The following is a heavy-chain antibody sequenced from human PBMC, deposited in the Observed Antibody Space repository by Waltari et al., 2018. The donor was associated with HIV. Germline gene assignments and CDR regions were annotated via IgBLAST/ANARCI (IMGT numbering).Heavy chain of an antibody. CDR2: INHSGST. Sequence: QVQLQQWGAGLLKPSEPLSLTCAVHGGSFSGYSGCWSGQPPGKGLEWIGEINHSGSTNYNPSLKSRVTISVDTSKNQFSLKLSSVTAADTAVYYCARGRGRAMIGGVSAFDIWGQGTMVTVSS. V-gene: IGHV4-34*01. CDR3: ARGRGRAMIGGVSAFDI. D-gene: IGHD5-12*01. J-gene: IGHJ3*02. CDR1: GGSFSGYS.